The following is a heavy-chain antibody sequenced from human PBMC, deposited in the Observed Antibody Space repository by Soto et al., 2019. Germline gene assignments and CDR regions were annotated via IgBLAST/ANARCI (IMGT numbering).Heavy chain of an antibody. CDR3: ARGLFSENYYSGGWYYFGY. CDR2: INHSGST. J-gene: IGHJ4*02. Sequence: QVQLQQWGAGLLKPSETLSLTCAVYGGSFSGYSWTWIRQSPGKGLEWIGQINHSGSTTYNPSLKGRVTISLATSKNHFSLELSSVTAADTAVYYCARGLFSENYYSGGWYYFGYWGQGTLVTVSS. CDR1: GGSFSGYS. D-gene: IGHD1-26*01. V-gene: IGHV4-34*01.